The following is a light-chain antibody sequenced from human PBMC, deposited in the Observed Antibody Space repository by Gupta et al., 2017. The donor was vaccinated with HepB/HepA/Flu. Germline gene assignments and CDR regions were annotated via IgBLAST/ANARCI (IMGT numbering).Light chain of an antibody. J-gene: IGKJ1*01. V-gene: IGKV1-33*01. CDR3: QQEDNLSGT. CDR2: DAS. Sequence: DIQMTQSPSSLSASVGDRVTITCQASQDISNYLNWYQQKPGKAPKLLIYDASNLETGVPSRFSGSGSGTDFTFTISSLQPEDIATYYCQQEDNLSGTFGQGTKVEIK. CDR1: QDISNY.